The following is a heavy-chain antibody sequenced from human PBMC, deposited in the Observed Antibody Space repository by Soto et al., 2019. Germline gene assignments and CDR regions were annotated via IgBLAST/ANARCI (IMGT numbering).Heavy chain of an antibody. CDR3: ARAGVLRYFGSV. CDR2: MFDKGNT. CDR1: DGSISDYY. J-gene: IGHJ6*02. D-gene: IGHD3-9*01. V-gene: IGHV4-59*01. Sequence: PSETLSLTCTVSDGSISDYYWSWIRQPPGKGLEWIGFMFDKGNTNYNPSLKSRVTMSLDTSNNQFSLKVTSVTAADTAVYYCARAGVLRYFGSVWGQGTTVTVSS.